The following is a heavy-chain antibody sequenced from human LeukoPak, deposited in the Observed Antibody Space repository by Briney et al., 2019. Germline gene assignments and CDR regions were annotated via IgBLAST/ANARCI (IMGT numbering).Heavy chain of an antibody. CDR3: ARDGSSGWDGKPDY. CDR2: IIPILGIA. CDR1: GGTFSNFA. Sequence: SVKVSCKASGGTFSNFAISWVRQAPGQGLERMGRIIPILGIANYAQKFQGRVTITADKSTSTAYMELSSLRSEDTAVYYCARDGSSGWDGKPDYWGQGTLVTVSS. J-gene: IGHJ4*02. D-gene: IGHD6-19*01. V-gene: IGHV1-69*04.